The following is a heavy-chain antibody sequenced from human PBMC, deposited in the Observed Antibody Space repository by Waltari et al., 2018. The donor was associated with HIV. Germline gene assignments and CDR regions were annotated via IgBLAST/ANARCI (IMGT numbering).Heavy chain of an antibody. Sequence: QVQLVQSGAEVKKPGASVKVSCKASGYTFSNYGISWVRQAPGQGLEWMGWITAYNGNTNYAQKLQGRVTMTTDTSTSTAYTELRRLRSDDTAVYYCARGWDTLTDYYTVDYWGQGTLVTVSS. D-gene: IGHD3-9*01. CDR3: ARGWDTLTDYYTVDY. V-gene: IGHV1-18*01. CDR1: GYTFSNYG. J-gene: IGHJ4*02. CDR2: ITAYNGNT.